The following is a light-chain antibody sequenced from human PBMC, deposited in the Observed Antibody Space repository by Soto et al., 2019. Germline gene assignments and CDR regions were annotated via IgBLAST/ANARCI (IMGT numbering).Light chain of an antibody. CDR3: NSYTGSSTRFV. J-gene: IGLJ1*01. V-gene: IGLV2-14*01. CDR2: EVS. CDR1: SSDVGAYNY. Sequence: QSALTQPASVSGSPGQSVTISCTGTSSDVGAYNYVSWYQQHPGKAPKLMIYEVSNRPSGVSNRFSGSKSGNTASLTISGLQAEDEADYYCNSYTGSSTRFVFGTGT.